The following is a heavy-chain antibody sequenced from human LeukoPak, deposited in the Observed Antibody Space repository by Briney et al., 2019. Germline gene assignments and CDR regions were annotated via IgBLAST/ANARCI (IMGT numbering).Heavy chain of an antibody. D-gene: IGHD2-2*01. V-gene: IGHV3-23*01. CDR2: TSGSGTTS. Sequence: PGGSLRLSCVASGFMFSSYAMSWVRQAPGKGLEWVSGTSGSGTTSYYADSVKGRFTVSRDYSNNTLHLHMNSLRAEDTALYYCAREVREAAAAKYFYYGMDVWGQGTTVTVSS. CDR1: GFMFSSYA. J-gene: IGHJ6*02. CDR3: AREVREAAAAKYFYYGMDV.